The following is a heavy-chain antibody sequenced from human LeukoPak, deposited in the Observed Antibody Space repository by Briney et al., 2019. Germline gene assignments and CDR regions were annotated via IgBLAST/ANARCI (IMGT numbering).Heavy chain of an antibody. CDR2: IYYSGSP. CDR1: GCSISSSSYY. J-gene: IGHJ6*03. D-gene: IGHD5/OR15-5a*01. CDR3: ASLRFIGYYYYMDV. V-gene: IGHV4-39*01. Sequence: SETLSLTCTVAGCSISSSSYYWCWIRPPPGKGLVLIGCIYYSGSPYYNPSLKSRVTISVDTSKNQFSLKLSSVTAADTAVYYCASLRFIGYYYYMDVWGKGTTVTVSS.